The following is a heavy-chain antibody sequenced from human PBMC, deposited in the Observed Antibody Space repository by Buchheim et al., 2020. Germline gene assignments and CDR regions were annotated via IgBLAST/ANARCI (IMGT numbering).Heavy chain of an antibody. D-gene: IGHD2-2*01. J-gene: IGHJ5*02. V-gene: IGHV4-59*01. Sequence: QVQLQESGPGLVKPSETLSLTCTVSGGSISSYYWSWIRQPPGKGLEWIGYIYYRGSTNYNPSLKSRVTISVDTSKNQFSLKLSSVTAADTAVYYCARSLGYCSSTSCYRWFDPWGQGTL. CDR1: GGSISSYY. CDR2: IYYRGST. CDR3: ARSLGYCSSTSCYRWFDP.